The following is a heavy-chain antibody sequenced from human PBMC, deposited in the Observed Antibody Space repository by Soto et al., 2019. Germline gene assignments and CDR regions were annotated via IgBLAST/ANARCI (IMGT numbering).Heavy chain of an antibody. D-gene: IGHD6-13*01. CDR1: SGSIISSNW. V-gene: IGHV4-4*02. J-gene: IGHJ4*02. Sequence: QVQLQESGPGLVRPSGTLSLTCAVSSGSIISSNWWSWVRQPPGKGLEWIGEIYHSGSTNYNPSLKSRVTISVDKSKNQFSLKLSSVTAADTAVYYCARVGIAAAGYFDYWGQGTLVTVSS. CDR3: ARVGIAAAGYFDY. CDR2: IYHSGST.